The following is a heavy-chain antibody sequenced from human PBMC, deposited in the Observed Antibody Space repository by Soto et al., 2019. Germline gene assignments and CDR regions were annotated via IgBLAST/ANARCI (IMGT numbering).Heavy chain of an antibody. J-gene: IGHJ4*02. V-gene: IGHV3-30*03. Sequence: QVQLVESGGGVVQPGRSLRLSCAASGFTFSSYGMHWVRQAPGKGLEWVAVISYDGSNKYYADSVKGRFTISRDNSKDTVYLQMNSLRAEDTAVYHCARDWGGPTRTRNVAPDFWGQGTLVTVSS. D-gene: IGHD7-27*01. CDR3: ARDWGGPTRTRNVAPDF. CDR2: ISYDGSNK. CDR1: GFTFSSYG.